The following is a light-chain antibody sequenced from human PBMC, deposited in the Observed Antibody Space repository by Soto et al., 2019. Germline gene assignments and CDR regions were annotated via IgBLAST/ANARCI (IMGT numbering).Light chain of an antibody. CDR2: DVS. Sequence: QSVLTQPRSVSGSPGQSVTISCTGTSSDVGGYKYVSWYQQHPGKVPNLIIYDVSERPSGVPDRFSGSKSGNTASLSISGLQAEDEADYYCCSYAGSYTVLFGGGTQLPVL. J-gene: IGLJ2*01. CDR1: SSDVGGYKY. CDR3: CSYAGSYTVL. V-gene: IGLV2-11*01.